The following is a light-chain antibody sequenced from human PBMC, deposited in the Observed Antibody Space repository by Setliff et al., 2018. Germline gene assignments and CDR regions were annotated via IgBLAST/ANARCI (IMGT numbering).Light chain of an antibody. CDR2: EVT. Sequence: ALTQPASVSGSPGQSITISRTGTSSDVGGYNFVSWYQQHPGKAPKVMIYEVTNRPSGVSNRFSGSKSGNTASLTISGLQAEDEADYYCSSYTSSSSYVFGTGTKVTVL. CDR1: SSDVGGYNF. J-gene: IGLJ1*01. CDR3: SSYTSSSSYV. V-gene: IGLV2-14*01.